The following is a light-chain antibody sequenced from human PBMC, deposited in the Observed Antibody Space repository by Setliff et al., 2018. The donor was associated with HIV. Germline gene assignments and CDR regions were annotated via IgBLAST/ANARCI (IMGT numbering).Light chain of an antibody. Sequence: QSALTQPPSASGSPGQSVTISCTGSGSNIGSFNYVSWYQQYPDKAPRLLIYEVFNRPSGVPGRFSGSKPGDTASLTISTLQAEDEADYYCCSFDVNTCNNVFGTGT. CDR3: CSFDVNTCNNV. CDR1: GSNIGSFNY. V-gene: IGLV2-8*01. J-gene: IGLJ1*01. CDR2: EVF.